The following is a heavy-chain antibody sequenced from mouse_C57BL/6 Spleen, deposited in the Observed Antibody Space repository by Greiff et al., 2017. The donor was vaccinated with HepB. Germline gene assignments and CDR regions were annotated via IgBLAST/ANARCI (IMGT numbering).Heavy chain of an antibody. CDR1: GFTFSSYA. J-gene: IGHJ1*03. V-gene: IGHV5-4*01. CDR2: ISDGGSYT. CDR3: ARDPSRFDV. Sequence: EVKLVESGGGLVKPGGSLKLSCAASGFTFSSYAMSWVRQTPEKRLEWVATISDGGSYTYYPDNVKGRFTISRDNAKNNLYLQMSHLKSEDTAMYHCARDPSRFDVWGTGTTVTVSS.